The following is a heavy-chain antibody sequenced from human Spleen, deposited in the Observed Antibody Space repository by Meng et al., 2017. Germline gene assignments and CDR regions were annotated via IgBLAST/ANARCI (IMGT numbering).Heavy chain of an antibody. D-gene: IGHD2-21*02. J-gene: IGHJ4*02. Sequence: QVQLQESGPGLVKPSETLSLTCAVYGESFSGYYWSWIRQPPGKGLEWIGGINNSGTTDYNPSLKSRVTMSVATSKKQFSLKLSSVTAADTALYYCRLAYCDSDCGDYWGQGTLVTVSS. V-gene: IGHV4-34*10. CDR2: INNSGTT. CDR3: RLAYCDSDCGDY. CDR1: GESFSGYY.